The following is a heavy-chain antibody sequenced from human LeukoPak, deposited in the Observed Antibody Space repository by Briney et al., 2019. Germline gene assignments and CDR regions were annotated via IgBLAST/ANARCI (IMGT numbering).Heavy chain of an antibody. D-gene: IGHD2-15*01. CDR3: ARRLLGYCSGGSCYSGYFQY. CDR1: GGSINNNKW. V-gene: IGHV4-4*02. CDR2: VYRSGDT. J-gene: IGHJ1*01. Sequence: SETLSLTCAVSGGSINNNKWWSWVRQPPGKGLEWIGEVYRSGDTNYNPSLESRVTIAVDTSKNQFSLKLSSVTAADTAMYYCARRLLGYCSGGSCYSGYFQYWGQGTLVTVSS.